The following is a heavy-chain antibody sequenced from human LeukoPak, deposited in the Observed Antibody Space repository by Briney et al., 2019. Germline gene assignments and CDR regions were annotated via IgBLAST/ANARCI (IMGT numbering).Heavy chain of an antibody. J-gene: IGHJ4*02. CDR3: ARTDIVVVPASHLLGEFDY. D-gene: IGHD2-2*01. V-gene: IGHV1-69*13. CDR1: GGTFSSYA. CDR2: IIPIFGTA. Sequence: SVKVSCKASGGTFSSYAISWVRQAPGQGLEWMGGIIPIFGTANYAQKFQGRVTITADESTSTAYMELSSLRSEDTAVYYCARTDIVVVPASHLLGEFDYWGQGTLVTVSS.